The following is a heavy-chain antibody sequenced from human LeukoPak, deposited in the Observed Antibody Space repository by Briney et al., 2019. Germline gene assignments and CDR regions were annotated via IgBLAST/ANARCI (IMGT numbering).Heavy chain of an antibody. Sequence: SETLSLTCAVYGVSFSGYYLIWIRQPPGKGLEWIGEINHSGSTNYNPSLKSRVTISVDTSKNQLSLKLSSVTAADTAVYYCANDRGDSSAFDIWGQGTMVTVSS. CDR3: ANDRGDSSAFDI. V-gene: IGHV4-34*01. D-gene: IGHD2-21*02. CDR1: GVSFSGYY. J-gene: IGHJ3*02. CDR2: INHSGST.